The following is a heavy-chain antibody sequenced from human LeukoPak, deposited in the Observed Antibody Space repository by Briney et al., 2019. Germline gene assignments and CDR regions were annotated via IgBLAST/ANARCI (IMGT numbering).Heavy chain of an antibody. CDR1: GGSISSYY. V-gene: IGHV4-59*01. J-gene: IGHJ2*01. CDR2: IDYSGST. Sequence: PSETLSLTCTVSGGSISSYYWSWIRQPPGKGLEWIGYIDYSGSTNYNPSLKSRVTISVDTSKNQFSLKLSSVTAADTAVYYCARVPSIAAWYFDLWGRGTLVTVSS. CDR3: ARVPSIAAWYFDL. D-gene: IGHD6-6*01.